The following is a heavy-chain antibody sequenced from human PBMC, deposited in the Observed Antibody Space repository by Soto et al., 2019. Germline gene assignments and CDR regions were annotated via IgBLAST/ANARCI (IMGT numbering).Heavy chain of an antibody. CDR1: GGTFSSYT. J-gene: IGHJ5*02. V-gene: IGHV1-69*02. Sequence: QVQLVQSGAEVKKPGSSVKVSCKASGGTFSSYTISWVRQAPGQGLEWMGRIIPILGIANYAQKFQGRVTITADKSTSTAYVERSSLRPEDTAVYYCARGVLGATLHAWGQGTLVTVSS. D-gene: IGHD1-26*01. CDR3: ARGVLGATLHA. CDR2: IIPILGIA.